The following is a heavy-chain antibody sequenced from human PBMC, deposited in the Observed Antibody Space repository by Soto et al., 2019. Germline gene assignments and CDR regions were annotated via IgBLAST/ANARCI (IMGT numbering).Heavy chain of an antibody. J-gene: IGHJ4*02. CDR2: IIPIFGTA. Sequence: SVRLSCSPSGETCSSWCMPWERQAPGQGLEWMGGIIPIFGTANYAQKFQGRVTITADESTSTAYMELSSLRSEDTAVYYCAREGGTYYYDSSGYWPFDYWGQVTLVTVSS. CDR3: AREGGTYYYDSSGYWPFDY. D-gene: IGHD3-22*01. V-gene: IGHV1-69*01. CDR1: GETCSSWC.